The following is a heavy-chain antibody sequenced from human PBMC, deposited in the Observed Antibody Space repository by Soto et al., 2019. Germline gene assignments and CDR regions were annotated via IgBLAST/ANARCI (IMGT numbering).Heavy chain of an antibody. Sequence: SVKVSCKASGGTFSSYAISWVRQAPGQGLEWMGGIIPIFGTANYAQKFQGRVTITADESTSTAYMELSSLRSEDTAVYYCARATYSSGWYEVRGYYYYYYGMDVWGQGTTVTVSS. CDR1: GGTFSSYA. CDR3: ARATYSSGWYEVRGYYYYYYGMDV. J-gene: IGHJ6*02. V-gene: IGHV1-69*13. CDR2: IIPIFGTA. D-gene: IGHD6-19*01.